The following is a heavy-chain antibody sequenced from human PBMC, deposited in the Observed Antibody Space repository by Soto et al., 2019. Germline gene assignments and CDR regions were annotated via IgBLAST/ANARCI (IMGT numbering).Heavy chain of an antibody. Sequence: QVQLVQSGAEVKKPGASVKVSCKASGYTFTSYGISWVRQAPGQGLEWMGWISAYNGNTNYAQKLQGRVTMTTDTXXSXAXXELRSLRSDDTAVYYCARDSNYDVGSGYSGRGFDYWGQGTLVTVSS. J-gene: IGHJ4*02. D-gene: IGHD3-3*01. CDR3: ARDSNYDVGSGYSGRGFDY. CDR1: GYTFTSYG. V-gene: IGHV1-18*01. CDR2: ISAYNGNT.